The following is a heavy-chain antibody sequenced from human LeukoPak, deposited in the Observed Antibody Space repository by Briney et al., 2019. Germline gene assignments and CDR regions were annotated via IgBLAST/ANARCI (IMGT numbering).Heavy chain of an antibody. D-gene: IGHD3-16*01. CDR1: GYTFTGYY. V-gene: IGHV1-2*02. Sequence: ASVKVSCKASGYTFTGYYMHWVRQAPGQGLEWMGWINPKNAATNYAQKLQGRVTMTRDTSTGTVYMEVNALRSDDTAVYYCARTLYIASAPGGFDYWGQGTLVTVSS. J-gene: IGHJ4*02. CDR2: INPKNAAT. CDR3: ARTLYIASAPGGFDY.